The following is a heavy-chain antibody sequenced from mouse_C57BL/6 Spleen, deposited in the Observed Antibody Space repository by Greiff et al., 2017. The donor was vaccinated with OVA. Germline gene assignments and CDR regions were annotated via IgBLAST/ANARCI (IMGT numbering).Heavy chain of an antibody. J-gene: IGHJ4*01. CDR3: ARERKVVATDYAMDY. V-gene: IGHV1-52*01. Sequence: QVQLQQPGAELVRPGSSVKLSCKASGYTFTSYWMHWVKQRPIQGLEWIGNIDPSDSETHYNQKFKDKATLTVDKSSSTAYMQLSSLTSEDSAVYDCARERKVVATDYAMDYWGQGTSVTVSS. CDR1: GYTFTSYW. D-gene: IGHD1-1*01. CDR2: IDPSDSET.